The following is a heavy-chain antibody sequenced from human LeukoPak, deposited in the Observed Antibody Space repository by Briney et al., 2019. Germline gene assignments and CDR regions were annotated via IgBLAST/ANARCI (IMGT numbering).Heavy chain of an antibody. J-gene: IGHJ4*02. Sequence: ASVKVSCKASGGTFSSYAISWVRQAPGQGLEWMGWINPNSGGTNYAQKFQGWVTMTRDTSISTAYMELSRLRSDDTAVYYCARGRPPDYWGQGTLVTVSS. CDR2: INPNSGGT. CDR3: ARGRPPDY. V-gene: IGHV1-2*04. CDR1: GGTFSSYA.